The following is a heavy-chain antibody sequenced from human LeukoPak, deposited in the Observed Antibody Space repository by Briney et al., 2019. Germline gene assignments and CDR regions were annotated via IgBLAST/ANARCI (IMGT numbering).Heavy chain of an antibody. CDR3: AREGWVYGGTNPVIDQ. V-gene: IGHV3-9*01. Sequence: PGGSLRLSCAASEFTFDDYAMHWVRQAPGKGLERVSGISWNSGSIGYADSVRGRFTISRDNAKNSLYLQMNSLRAEDTAVYYCAREGWVYGGTNPVIDQWGQGTLVTVSS. CDR2: ISWNSGSI. D-gene: IGHD2-15*01. CDR1: EFTFDDYA. J-gene: IGHJ5*02.